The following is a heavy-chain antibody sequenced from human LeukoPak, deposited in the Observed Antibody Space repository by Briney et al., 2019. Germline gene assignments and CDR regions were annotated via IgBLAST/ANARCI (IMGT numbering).Heavy chain of an antibody. CDR2: ISYDGSNK. Sequence: GGSLRLSCAASGFTFSSYAMHWVRQAPGKGLEWVAVISYDGSNKYYADSVKGRFAISRDNSKNTLYLQMNSLRAEDTAVYYCARELVNYGMDVWGQGTTVTVSS. J-gene: IGHJ6*02. CDR1: GFTFSSYA. V-gene: IGHV3-30*09. D-gene: IGHD3-22*01. CDR3: ARELVNYGMDV.